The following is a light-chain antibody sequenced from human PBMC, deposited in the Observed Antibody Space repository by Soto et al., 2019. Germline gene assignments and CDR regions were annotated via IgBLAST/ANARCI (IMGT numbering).Light chain of an antibody. J-gene: IGKJ2*01. CDR3: MQSLQTPLYT. CDR2: LGS. V-gene: IGKV2-28*01. CDR1: QSLLHSNGYNY. Sequence: DIVMTQSPLSLPVTPGEPASISCRSSQSLLHSNGYNYLDWYLQKPGQSPQLLIYLGSNRASGVPDRFSGRGSGQEFTLKISRVEADDVGVYYFMQSLQTPLYTFGQGTKLEIK.